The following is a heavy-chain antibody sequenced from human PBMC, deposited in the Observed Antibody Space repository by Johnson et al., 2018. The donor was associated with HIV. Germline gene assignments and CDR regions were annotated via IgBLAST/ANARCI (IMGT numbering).Heavy chain of an antibody. D-gene: IGHD3/OR15-3a*01. V-gene: IGHV3-33*01. CDR2: IWYDGSNK. CDR3: AREGWILDRNDACDI. CDR1: GFTFSSYG. Sequence: QVQLVESGGGVVQPGRSLRLSCAASGFTFSSYGMHWVRQAPGKGLEWVAVIWYDGSNKYYADSVKGRFTISRDNSKNTLYLQMNSLGAEDTAVYYCAREGWILDRNDACDIWGQGTMVTVSS. J-gene: IGHJ3*02.